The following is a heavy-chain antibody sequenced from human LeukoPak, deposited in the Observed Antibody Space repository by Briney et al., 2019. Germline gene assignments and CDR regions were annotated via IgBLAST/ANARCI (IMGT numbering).Heavy chain of an antibody. Sequence: GGSLRLSCAASGFTFSRYSMNWVRQAPGKGLEWLTFIRYDGTNTYYRDSVKGRFTISRDNSKNTLFLQMHGLRPEDTAVYYCAPEATNVAGSWGQGTLVIVSS. D-gene: IGHD1-1*01. V-gene: IGHV3-30*02. CDR1: GFTFSRYS. J-gene: IGHJ4*02. CDR3: APEATNVAGS. CDR2: IRYDGTNT.